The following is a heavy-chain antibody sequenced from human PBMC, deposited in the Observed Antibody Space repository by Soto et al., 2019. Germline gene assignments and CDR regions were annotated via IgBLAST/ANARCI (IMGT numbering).Heavy chain of an antibody. D-gene: IGHD6-13*01. J-gene: IGHJ6*02. CDR1: GGSISSYY. CDR2: IYTSGST. V-gene: IGHV4-4*07. CDR3: ARDQYSSSWGSYYYYGMDV. Sequence: SETLSLTCTVSGGSISSYYWSWIRQPAGKGLEWIGRIYTSGSTNYNPSLKSRVTMSVDTSKNQFSLKLSSVTAADTAVYYCARDQYSSSWGSYYYYGMDVWGQGTTVTVSS.